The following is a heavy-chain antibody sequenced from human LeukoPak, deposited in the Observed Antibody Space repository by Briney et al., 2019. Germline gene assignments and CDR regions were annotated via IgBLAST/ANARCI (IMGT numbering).Heavy chain of an antibody. D-gene: IGHD3-9*01. J-gene: IGHJ4*02. CDR1: GFTFSNIA. CDR2: IQNDGRTK. Sequence: GGSLRLSCAASGFTFSNIAMHWVRQAPGKGLEWVAFIQNDGRTKSYADSVKGRFTISRDNSKNTMYLQMNSLRAEDTAVYYCTTVCPDRGILTGYYMEGEVDYWGQGTLVTVSS. CDR3: TTVCPDRGILTGYYMEGEVDY. V-gene: IGHV3-30*02.